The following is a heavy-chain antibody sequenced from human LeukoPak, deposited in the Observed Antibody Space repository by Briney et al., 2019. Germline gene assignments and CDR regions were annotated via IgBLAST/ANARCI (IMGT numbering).Heavy chain of an antibody. CDR1: GYTFTSYY. Sequence: GASVKVSCKASGYTFTSYYIHWVRQAPGQGLEWMGIINPSGGSTSYAQKFQGRVTMTRDTSTSTVYMELSSLRSEDTAVYYCARDPNHLAGMDVWGQGTTVTVSS. V-gene: IGHV1-46*01. CDR3: ARDPNHLAGMDV. CDR2: INPSGGST. J-gene: IGHJ6*02.